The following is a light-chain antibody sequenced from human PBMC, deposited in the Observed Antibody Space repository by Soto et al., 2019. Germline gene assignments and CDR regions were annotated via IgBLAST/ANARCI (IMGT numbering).Light chain of an antibody. Sequence: EIVLPKSPATLSLSPGERGTLSCRASQTISSYLAWYQQKPGQAPRLLIYDTSNRATGIPPRFSGSGSGTDFTLTISSLEPEDFAVYYCQQRSNWPITSGQGTRLENK. J-gene: IGKJ5*01. V-gene: IGKV3-11*01. CDR1: QTISSY. CDR2: DTS. CDR3: QQRSNWPIT.